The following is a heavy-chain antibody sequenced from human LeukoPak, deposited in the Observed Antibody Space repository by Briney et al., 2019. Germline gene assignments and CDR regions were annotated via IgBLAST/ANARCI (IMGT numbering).Heavy chain of an antibody. V-gene: IGHV4-39*01. CDR2: IYYSGST. CDR3: ASQPSNYNDY. Sequence: SETLSLTCTVSGGPISSSSYYWGWIRQPPGKGLEWIGSIYYSGSTYYNPSLKSRVTISVDTSKNQFSLKLSSVTAADTAVYYCASQPSNYNDYWGQGTLVTVSS. D-gene: IGHD4-11*01. CDR1: GGPISSSSYY. J-gene: IGHJ4*02.